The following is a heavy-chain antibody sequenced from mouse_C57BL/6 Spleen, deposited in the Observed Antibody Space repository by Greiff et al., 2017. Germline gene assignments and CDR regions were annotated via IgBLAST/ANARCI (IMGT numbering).Heavy chain of an antibody. V-gene: IGHV1-15*01. CDR3: TRSDDGYYDY. CDR2: IDPETGGT. D-gene: IGHD2-3*01. CDR1: GYTFTDYE. Sequence: VQLQQSGAELVRPGASVTLSCKASGYTFTDYEMHWVKQTPVHGLEWIGAIDPETGGTAYNQKFKGKAILTADKSSSTAYMELRSLTSEDSAVYYCTRSDDGYYDYWGQGTTLTVSS. J-gene: IGHJ2*01.